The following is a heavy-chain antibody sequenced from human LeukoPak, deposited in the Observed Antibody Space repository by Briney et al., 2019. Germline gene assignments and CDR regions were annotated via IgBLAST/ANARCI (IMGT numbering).Heavy chain of an antibody. J-gene: IGHJ4*02. CDR3: ARMGGFLAARALVDY. Sequence: ASVKVSCKASGYTFTGYYMHWVRQAPGQGLEWMGWINPNSGGTNYAQKFQGRVTMTRDTSISTACMELSRLRSDDTAVYYCARMGGFLAARALVDYWGQGTLVTVSS. CDR2: INPNSGGT. D-gene: IGHD2-15*01. CDR1: GYTFTGYY. V-gene: IGHV1-2*02.